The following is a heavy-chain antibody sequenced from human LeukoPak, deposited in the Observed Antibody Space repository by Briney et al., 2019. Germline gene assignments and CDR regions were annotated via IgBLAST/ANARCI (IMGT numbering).Heavy chain of an antibody. J-gene: IGHJ6*02. CDR2: ISSSSSYI. CDR3: AREIPPYGMDV. CDR1: GFTFSSYS. Sequence: GGSLRLSCAASGFTFSSYSMNWVRQAPGKGLEWVSSISSSSSYIYYADSVKGRFTISRDNAKNSLYLQMNSLRAEDTAVYYCAREIPPYGMDVWGQGTTVTVSS. V-gene: IGHV3-21*01. D-gene: IGHD2-2*02.